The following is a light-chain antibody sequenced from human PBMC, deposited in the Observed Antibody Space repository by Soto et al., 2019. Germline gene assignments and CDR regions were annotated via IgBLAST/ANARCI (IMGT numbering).Light chain of an antibody. CDR2: GAS. Sequence: ILITKAPTTLSGSPGDRPTISCRASQSVSSNLAWYQQKPGQAPRLLIYGASTRATGIPARFSGSGSGTEFTLTISSLQSEDFAVYYCQQYNNWPRTFCQGTNV. CDR3: QQYNNWPRT. CDR1: QSVSSN. V-gene: IGKV3-15*01. J-gene: IGKJ1*01.